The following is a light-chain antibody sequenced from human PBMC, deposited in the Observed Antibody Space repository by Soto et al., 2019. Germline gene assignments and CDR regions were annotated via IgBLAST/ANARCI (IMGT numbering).Light chain of an antibody. CDR2: EVN. CDR3: SSYTGGNTGM. CDR1: SSDIGAYKY. Sequence: QSVLTQPASVSGSPGQPITISCSGTSSDIGAYKYVSWYQQHPGKVPKLMIYEVNNRPSGVSDRFSGSKSGNTASLTISGLQAEDEEDYYCSSYTGGNTGMFGGGTKLTVL. J-gene: IGLJ3*02. V-gene: IGLV2-14*01.